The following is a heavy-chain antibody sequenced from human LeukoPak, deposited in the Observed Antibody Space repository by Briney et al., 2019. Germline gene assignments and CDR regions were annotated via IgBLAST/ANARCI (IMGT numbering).Heavy chain of an antibody. CDR2: MSPNSGNT. CDR1: GYTFTSYD. J-gene: IGHJ4*02. V-gene: IGHV1-8*03. D-gene: IGHD2-2*01. Sequence: ASVKVSCKASGYTFTSYDINWVRQATGQGLEWMGWMSPNSGNTGYAQKFQGRVTITRNTSISTAYMELSSLRSEDTAVYYCARGLGCSSTSCQIHWGQGTLVTVSS. CDR3: ARGLGCSSTSCQIH.